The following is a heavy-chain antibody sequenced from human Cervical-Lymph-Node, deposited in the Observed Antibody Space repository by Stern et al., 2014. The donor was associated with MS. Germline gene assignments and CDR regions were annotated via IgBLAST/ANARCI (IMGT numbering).Heavy chain of an antibody. CDR1: GLTFSAYA. D-gene: IGHD3-9*01. V-gene: IGHV3-30*18. CDR3: AKIPYDILDEYSLYGVDV. Sequence: VQLVESGGGVVQPGRSLRLSCAVSGLTFSAYAIHWVRQAPGKGLEWVAVVSHDGSNKYYADPVKGRFTISRDSSQNTVYLQINSLRAEDTAIYYCAKIPYDILDEYSLYGVDVWGQ. J-gene: IGHJ6*02. CDR2: VSHDGSNK.